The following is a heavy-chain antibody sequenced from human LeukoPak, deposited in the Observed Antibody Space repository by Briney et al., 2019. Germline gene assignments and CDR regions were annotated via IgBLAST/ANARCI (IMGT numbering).Heavy chain of an antibody. Sequence: GGSLRLSCAASGSTFSSYGMHWVRQAPGKGLEWVAVISYDGSNKYYADSVKGRFTISRDNSKNTLYLQMNSLRAEDTAVYYCAKDQVEGVTMIVVVISYFDYWGQGTLVTVSS. D-gene: IGHD3-22*01. CDR1: GSTFSSYG. CDR2: ISYDGSNK. J-gene: IGHJ4*02. CDR3: AKDQVEGVTMIVVVISYFDY. V-gene: IGHV3-30*18.